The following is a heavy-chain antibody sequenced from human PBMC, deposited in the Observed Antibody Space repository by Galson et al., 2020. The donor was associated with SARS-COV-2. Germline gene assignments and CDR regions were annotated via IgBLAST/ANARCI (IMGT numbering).Heavy chain of an antibody. V-gene: IGHV4-61*02. D-gene: IGHD5-18*01. CDR1: GGSISSGSYY. CDR3: ARGGYSYGYFDY. CDR2: IYTSGST. J-gene: IGHJ4*02. Sequence: SETLSLTCTVSGGSISSGSYYWSWIRQPAGKGLEWIGRIYTSGSTNYNPSLKSRVTISVDTSKNQFSRKLSSVTAADTAVYYCARGGYSYGYFDYWGQGTLVTVSS.